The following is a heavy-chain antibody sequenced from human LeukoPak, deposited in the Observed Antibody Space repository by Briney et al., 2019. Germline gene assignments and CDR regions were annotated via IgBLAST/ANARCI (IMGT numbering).Heavy chain of an antibody. Sequence: GGSLLLSCAGSELTSSNYAMHWVRQPPGKGLERVGVISYDGDNKYYAASVKGRFTISRDNAKNSLYLQMNSLRAEDTAVYYCARDAGSSLWFDPWGQGTLVTVSS. D-gene: IGHD3-10*01. J-gene: IGHJ5*02. CDR2: ISYDGDNK. CDR3: ARDAGSSLWFDP. V-gene: IGHV3-30-3*01. CDR1: ELTSSNYA.